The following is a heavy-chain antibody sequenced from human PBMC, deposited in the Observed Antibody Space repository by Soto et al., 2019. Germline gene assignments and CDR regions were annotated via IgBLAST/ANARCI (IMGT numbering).Heavy chain of an antibody. CDR3: VRDISPNNFASGSYTY. J-gene: IGHJ4*02. CDR1: GLPFSDYY. D-gene: IGHD3-10*01. CDR2: ISSSSIYT. Sequence: QVHLVESGGGLVKPGGSLRLSCAASGLPFSDYYMNWIRQAPGKGLEWVSNISSSSIYTNYADSVKGRFTISRDNAKNSLYLQMNSLRPEDTAVYYCVRDISPNNFASGSYTYWGQGILDTVSS. V-gene: IGHV3-11*06.